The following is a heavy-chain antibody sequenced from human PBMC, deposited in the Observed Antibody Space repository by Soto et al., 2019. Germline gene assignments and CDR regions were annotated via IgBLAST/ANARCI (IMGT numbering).Heavy chain of an antibody. D-gene: IGHD3-22*01. Sequence: ASVKVSCKASGGTFSSYAISWVRQAPGQGLEWMGGIIPIFGTANYAQKFQGRVTITADESTSTAYMELSSLRSEDTAVYYCARDLHYYYDSSGYLPYWGQGTLVTVSS. CDR1: GGTFSSYA. CDR3: ARDLHYYYDSSGYLPY. V-gene: IGHV1-69*13. CDR2: IIPIFGTA. J-gene: IGHJ4*02.